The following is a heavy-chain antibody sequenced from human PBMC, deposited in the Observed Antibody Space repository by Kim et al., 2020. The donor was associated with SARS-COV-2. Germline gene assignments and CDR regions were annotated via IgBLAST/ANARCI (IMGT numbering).Heavy chain of an antibody. D-gene: IGHD5-12*01. J-gene: IGHJ4*02. CDR2: IYYSGST. CDR1: GGSISSSSYY. V-gene: IGHV4-39*01. Sequence: SETLSLTCTVSGGSISSSSYYWGWIRQPPGKGLEWIGSIYYSGSTYYNPSLKSRVTISVDTSKNQFSLKLSSVTAADTAVYYCARVLVEMATIFHYYFDYWGQGTLVTVSS. CDR3: ARVLVEMATIFHYYFDY.